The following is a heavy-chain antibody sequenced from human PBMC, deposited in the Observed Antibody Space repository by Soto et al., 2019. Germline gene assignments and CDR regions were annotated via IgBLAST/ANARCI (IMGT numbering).Heavy chain of an antibody. V-gene: IGHV1-69*12. CDR2: IIPMFGTA. CDR3: ASGIQLWLRRINNGYSG. J-gene: IGHJ4*02. CDR1: GGTFSTYA. D-gene: IGHD5-18*01. Sequence: QVQLVQSGAEVKKPESSVKVSCKAPGGTFSTYAISWVRQAPGQGLERMGGIIPMFGTANYAQRFQDRVTITADESTNTVYMALSSLRSEDTAVYFCASGIQLWLRRINNGYSGWGQGTLVTVSS.